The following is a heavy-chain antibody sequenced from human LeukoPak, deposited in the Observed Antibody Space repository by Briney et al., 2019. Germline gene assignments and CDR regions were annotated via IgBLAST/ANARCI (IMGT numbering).Heavy chain of an antibody. CDR2: IYSGGST. J-gene: IGHJ6*02. CDR1: GFTVSSNY. CDR3: ARNPWIQLSGPHRQSYYYYYGMDV. D-gene: IGHD5-18*01. V-gene: IGHV3-66*01. Sequence: GGSLRLSCAASGFTVSSNYMSWVRQAPGKGLEWVPVIYSGGSTYYADSVKGRFTISRDNSKNTLYPQMNSLRAEDTAVYYCARNPWIQLSGPHRQSYYYYYGMDVWGQGTTVTVSS.